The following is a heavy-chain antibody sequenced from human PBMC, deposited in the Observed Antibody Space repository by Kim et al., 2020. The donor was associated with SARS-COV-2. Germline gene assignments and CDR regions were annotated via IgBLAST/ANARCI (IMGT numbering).Heavy chain of an antibody. V-gene: IGHV4-31*03. CDR3: ARDSDYGAVDY. CDR1: GGSISSGGYY. Sequence: SETLSLTCTVSGGSISSGGYYWSWIRQHPGKGLEWIGYIYYSGSTYYNPSLKSRVTISVDTSKNQFSLKLSSVTAADTAVYYCARDSDYGAVDYWGQGTLVTVSS. J-gene: IGHJ4*02. D-gene: IGHD4-17*01. CDR2: IYYSGST.